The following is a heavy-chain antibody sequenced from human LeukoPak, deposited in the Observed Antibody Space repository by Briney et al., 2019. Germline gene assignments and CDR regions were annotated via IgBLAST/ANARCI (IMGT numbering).Heavy chain of an antibody. Sequence: ASVKVSCKASGYTFTSYGISWVRQAPGQGLVWMGWISAYNGNTNYAQKLQGRVTMTTDTSTSTAYMELRSLRSDDTAVYYCARDQSFDGLPPPPSYYGMDVWGQGTTITVSS. CDR1: GYTFTSYG. V-gene: IGHV1-18*01. D-gene: IGHD3-9*01. CDR2: ISAYNGNT. J-gene: IGHJ6*02. CDR3: ARDQSFDGLPPPPSYYGMDV.